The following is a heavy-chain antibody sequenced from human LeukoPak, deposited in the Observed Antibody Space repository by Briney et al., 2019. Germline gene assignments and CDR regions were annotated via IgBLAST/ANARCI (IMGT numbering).Heavy chain of an antibody. CDR1: GDSIRSNNYY. CDR2: IYDTRST. Sequence: SETLSLTCTVSGDSIRSNNYYWGWIRQPPGKGLEWIGSIYDTRSTFYNPSFKSRVIISVDTSKNQFSLKLSSVTAADTAVYYCQSRFLEWLLDYWGQGTLVTVSS. J-gene: IGHJ4*02. V-gene: IGHV4-39*01. D-gene: IGHD3-3*01. CDR3: QSRFLEWLLDY.